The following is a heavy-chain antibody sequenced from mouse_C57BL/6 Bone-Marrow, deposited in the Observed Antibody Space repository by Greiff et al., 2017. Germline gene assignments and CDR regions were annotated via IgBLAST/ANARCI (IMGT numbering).Heavy chain of an antibody. D-gene: IGHD5-1-1*01. CDR2: IYPRSGNT. Sequence: QVQLKESGAELARPGASVKLSCKASGYTFTSYGISWVKQRTGQGLEWIGEIYPRSGNTYYNEKFKGKATLTADKSSSTAYMELRSLTSEDSAVYFFANTPWFSYWGQGTLVTVSA. V-gene: IGHV1-81*01. CDR1: GYTFTSYG. J-gene: IGHJ3*01. CDR3: ANTPWFSY.